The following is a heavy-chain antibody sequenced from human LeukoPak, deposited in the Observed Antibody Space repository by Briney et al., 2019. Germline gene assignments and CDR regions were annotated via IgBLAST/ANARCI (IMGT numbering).Heavy chain of an antibody. CDR2: TYYSGST. D-gene: IGHD5-12*01. V-gene: IGHV4-30-4*08. Sequence: SQTLSLTCTVSGGSISSGDYYWSWIRQPPGKGLEWIGYTYYSGSTYYNPSLKSRVTISVDTSKNQFSLKLSSVTAADTAVYYCARDRIVATRGVDYWGQGTLVTVSS. CDR1: GGSISSGDYY. J-gene: IGHJ4*02. CDR3: ARDRIVATRGVDY.